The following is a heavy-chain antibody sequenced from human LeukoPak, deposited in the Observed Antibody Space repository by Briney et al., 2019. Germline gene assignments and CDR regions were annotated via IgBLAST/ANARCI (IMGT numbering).Heavy chain of an antibody. CDR3: ARERDGRYFDY. V-gene: IGHV3-7*03. J-gene: IGHJ4*02. CDR1: GFTFSSYW. Sequence: PGGSPRLSCAASGFTFSSYWMTWVRQAPGKGLEWVANINQGESEKYYVDSVRGRFTISRDNAKNSLNLQMNSLRVEDTAVYYCARERDGRYFDYWGQGTLVTVSS. CDR2: INQGESEK.